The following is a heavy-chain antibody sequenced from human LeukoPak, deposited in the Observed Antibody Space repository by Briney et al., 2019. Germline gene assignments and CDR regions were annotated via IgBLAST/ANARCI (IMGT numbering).Heavy chain of an antibody. Sequence: GGSLRLSCAASGFTFSGYAMNWVRQAPGKGLVWVSSISSSSSYIYYADSVKGRFTISRDNAKNSLYLQMNSLRAEDTAVYYCARAIGAYSGSYYGPDYWGQGTLVTVSS. J-gene: IGHJ4*02. CDR1: GFTFSGYA. CDR2: ISSSSSYI. D-gene: IGHD1-26*01. V-gene: IGHV3-21*01. CDR3: ARAIGAYSGSYYGPDY.